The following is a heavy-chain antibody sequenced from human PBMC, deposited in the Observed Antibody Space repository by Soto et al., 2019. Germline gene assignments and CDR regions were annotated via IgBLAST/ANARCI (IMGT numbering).Heavy chain of an antibody. CDR2: IHHTGGT. CDR3: ARQRTSVVTQAYFDV. V-gene: IGHV4-38-2*01. CDR1: GYSITSGYY. Sequence: SETLSLTCAVSGYSITSGYYWGWIRQPPGKGLEWMGTIHHTGGTYYNPSLKSRVSMSIDTSKNQFSLRLSSVTAADTAVHYCARQRTSVVTQAYFDVWGPGPLVTVSS. J-gene: IGHJ4*02. D-gene: IGHD2-21*02.